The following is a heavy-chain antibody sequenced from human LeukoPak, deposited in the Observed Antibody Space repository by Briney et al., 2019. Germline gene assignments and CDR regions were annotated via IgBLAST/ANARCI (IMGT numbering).Heavy chain of an antibody. CDR1: GGTFSSYA. J-gene: IGHJ4*02. D-gene: IGHD1-26*01. V-gene: IGHV1-69*13. Sequence: ASVKVSCRASGGTFSSYAISWVRQAPGQGLEWMGGIIPILGTANYAQKFQGRVTITADESTSTAYMELSSLRSEDTAVYYCARASRSFVWATFDYWGQGTLVTVSS. CDR3: ARASRSFVWATFDY. CDR2: IIPILGTA.